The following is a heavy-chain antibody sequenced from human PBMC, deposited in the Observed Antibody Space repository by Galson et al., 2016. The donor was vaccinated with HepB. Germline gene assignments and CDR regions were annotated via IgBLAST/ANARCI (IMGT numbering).Heavy chain of an antibody. CDR2: ISTSSSTI. CDR3: TRTIDY. V-gene: IGHV3-48*02. Sequence: SLRLSCAASGFTFSNAWMNWVRQAPGKGLEWVSYISTSSSTIYYADSVKGRFTISRDNAKNSLYLQMNSLRDEDTAVYYCTRTIDYWGQGTLVTVSS. J-gene: IGHJ4*02. CDR1: GFTFSNAW.